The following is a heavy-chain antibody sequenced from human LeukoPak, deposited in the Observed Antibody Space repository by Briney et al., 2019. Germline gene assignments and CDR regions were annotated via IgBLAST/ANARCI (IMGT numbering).Heavy chain of an antibody. J-gene: IGHJ6*02. CDR2: ISAYNGNT. CDR1: GYTFTSYG. CDR3: ARVSLRIHYYYYYGMDV. Sequence: ASVKVSCKASGYTFTSYGISWVRQAPGQGLEWMGWISAYNGNTNYAQKLQGRVTMTTDTSTSTAYMELRSLRSDDTAVYYCARVSLRIHYYYYYGMDVWGQGTTVTVSS. V-gene: IGHV1-18*01. D-gene: IGHD3-10*01.